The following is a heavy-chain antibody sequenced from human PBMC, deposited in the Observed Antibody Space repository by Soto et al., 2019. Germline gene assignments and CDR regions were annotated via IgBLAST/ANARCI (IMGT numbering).Heavy chain of an antibody. V-gene: IGHV3-21*01. CDR2: ISSSSSYI. D-gene: IGHD6-6*01. Sequence: AGSLRLSCAASGYTFNSYGMNWVRQAPGKGLEWVSSISSSSSYIYYADSVKGRFTISRDNAKNSLYLQMNSLRAEDTAVYYCAASYSSSSPSARYYYGMDVWGQGTTVTVSS. J-gene: IGHJ6*02. CDR3: AASYSSSSPSARYYYGMDV. CDR1: GYTFNSYG.